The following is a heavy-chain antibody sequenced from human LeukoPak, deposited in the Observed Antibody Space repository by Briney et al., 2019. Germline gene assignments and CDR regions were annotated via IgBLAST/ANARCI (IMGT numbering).Heavy chain of an antibody. V-gene: IGHV1-8*01. CDR3: ARDRAYSGYDRGFDY. CDR1: GYTFTSYD. Sequence: ASVKVSCKASGYTFTSYDINWVRQATGQGLEWMGWMNPNSGNTGYAQKFQGRVTMTRNTSISTAYMELSSLRAEDTAVYYCARDRAYSGYDRGFDYWGQGTLVTVSS. J-gene: IGHJ4*02. D-gene: IGHD5-12*01. CDR2: MNPNSGNT.